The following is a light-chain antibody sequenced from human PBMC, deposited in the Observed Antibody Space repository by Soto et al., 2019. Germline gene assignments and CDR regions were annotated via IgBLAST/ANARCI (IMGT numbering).Light chain of an antibody. J-gene: IGKJ4*01. CDR3: QQYQSWPLT. CDR2: ESS. V-gene: IGKV3-15*01. CDR1: QSVYSN. Sequence: PGERATLSCRASQSVYSNLAWYQQKPGQTPRLLIYESSTRATGIPARFSGGGSGTEFTLTISSLQSEDFAGYFCQQYQSWPLTFGGGTKVEIK.